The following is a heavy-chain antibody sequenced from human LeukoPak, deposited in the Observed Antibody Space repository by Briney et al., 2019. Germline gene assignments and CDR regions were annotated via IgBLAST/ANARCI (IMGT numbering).Heavy chain of an antibody. CDR2: IIPIFGTA. V-gene: IGHV1-69*05. D-gene: IGHD6-13*01. J-gene: IGHJ6*03. Sequence: GSSVKVSCKASGDTFSSYAISWVRQAPGQGLEWMGGIIPIFGTANYAQKFQGRVTITTDESTSTAYMELSSLRSEDTAVYYCARGAAAGSYYYYYYMDVWGKGTTVTVSS. CDR3: ARGAAAGSYYYYYYMDV. CDR1: GDTFSSYA.